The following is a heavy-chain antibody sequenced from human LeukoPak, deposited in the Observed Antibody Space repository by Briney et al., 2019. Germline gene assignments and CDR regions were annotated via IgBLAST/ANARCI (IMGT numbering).Heavy chain of an antibody. V-gene: IGHV3-7*03. Sequence: GGSLRLSCAASGFTFNIYSMTWVRQAPGKGLEWVANIKKDGSEKYYVDSVKGRFTISRDNAKNSLCLQMNSLRAEDTALYYCAKDLSSAITSSLAMDVWGQGTTVTISS. D-gene: IGHD3-22*01. CDR1: GFTFNIYS. CDR2: IKKDGSEK. J-gene: IGHJ6*02. CDR3: AKDLSSAITSSLAMDV.